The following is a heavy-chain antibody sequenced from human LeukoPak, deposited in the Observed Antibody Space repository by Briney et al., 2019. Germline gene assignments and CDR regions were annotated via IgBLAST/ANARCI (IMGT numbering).Heavy chain of an antibody. J-gene: IGHJ1*01. CDR2: IYSGGST. CDR1: GFTVSSNY. V-gene: IGHV3-66*04. CDR3: TTPRPPY. D-gene: IGHD6-6*01. Sequence: AGSLSLSCAASGFTVSSNYMSWVRQAPGKGLEWVSVIYSGGSTYYADSVQGRFTISRDNSKNTLYLQMNSLRAEDTAVYYCTTPRPPYWGGGTVVTVSS.